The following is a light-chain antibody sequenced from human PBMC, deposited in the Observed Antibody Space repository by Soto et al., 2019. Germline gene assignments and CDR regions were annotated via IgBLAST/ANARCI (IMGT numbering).Light chain of an antibody. CDR3: ALFMGGGISL. J-gene: IGLJ3*02. V-gene: IGLV8-61*01. CDR2: NTN. Sequence: QAVVTQEPSFSVSPGGTVTLTCTLSSGSVSNSYFPSWYQQTPGQAPRTLIYNTNSRSSGVPDRFSASILGNKAALTITGAQADDESDYYCALFMGGGISLFGGGTKVTV. CDR1: SGSVSNSYF.